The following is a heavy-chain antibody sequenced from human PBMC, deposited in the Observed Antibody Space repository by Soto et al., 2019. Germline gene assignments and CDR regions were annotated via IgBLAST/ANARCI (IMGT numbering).Heavy chain of an antibody. CDR2: ISTTSTYI. V-gene: IGHV3-21*01. Sequence: GGSLRLSCAASGFTFSGDSMNWVRQAPGKGLEWVSSISTTSTYIYHADSVKGRFTISRDNANNSLHLQMNSLRAEDTAVYYCTRDYVMDVWGQGTTVTVSS. CDR3: TRDYVMDV. J-gene: IGHJ6*02. CDR1: GFTFSGDS.